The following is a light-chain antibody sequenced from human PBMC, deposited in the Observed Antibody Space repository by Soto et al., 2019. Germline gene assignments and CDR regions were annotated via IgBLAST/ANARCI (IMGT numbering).Light chain of an antibody. CDR3: QQYSSYPYT. CDR1: QSISSW. J-gene: IGKJ2*01. CDR2: KAS. Sequence: DIQMTQSPSTLSASVGDRVTITCRASQSISSWLAWYQQKPGKAPKPLIYKASSLESGVPSRFSGSESGTEFTLTISSLQPDDFATYYCQQYSSYPYTFGQGTKLEIK. V-gene: IGKV1-5*03.